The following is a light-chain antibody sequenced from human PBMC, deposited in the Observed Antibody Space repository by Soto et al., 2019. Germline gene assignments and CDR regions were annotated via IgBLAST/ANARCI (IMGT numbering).Light chain of an antibody. Sequence: VLTQPPSVSAAPGQKVTISCSGSSSNIGNNYVSWYQQLPGTAPKLLIYDNNKRPSGIPDRFSGSKSGTSATLGITGLQTGDEADYYCGTWDSSLSAYVFGTGNKVTVL. CDR1: SSNIGNNY. CDR2: DNN. V-gene: IGLV1-51*01. J-gene: IGLJ1*01. CDR3: GTWDSSLSAYV.